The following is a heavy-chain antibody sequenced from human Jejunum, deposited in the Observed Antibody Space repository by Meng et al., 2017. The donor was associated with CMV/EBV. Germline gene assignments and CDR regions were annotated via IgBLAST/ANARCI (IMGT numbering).Heavy chain of an antibody. Sequence: AGSGFSFNLDAMNLVCQAPGKGLEWVSSIDANSTYLYYTDSVEGRCTISRDNARDSLYLHMNSRRADDTAVYYCARDLVGSLAPNNWGQGTLVTVSS. J-gene: IGHJ4*02. CDR1: GFSFNLDA. CDR2: IDANSTYL. V-gene: IGHV3-21*06. CDR3: ARDLVGSLAPNN. D-gene: IGHD2-8*02.